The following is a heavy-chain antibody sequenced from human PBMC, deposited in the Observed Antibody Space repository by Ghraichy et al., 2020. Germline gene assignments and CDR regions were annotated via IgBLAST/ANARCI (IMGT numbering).Heavy chain of an antibody. CDR1: GESFSAFY. CDR2: IYYSGST. J-gene: IGHJ4*02. CDR3: ARGIVGATTLDY. Sequence: SETLSLTCAVYGESFSAFYWSWIRQPPGKGLEWIGYIYYSGSTNYNPSLKSRVTISVDTSKNQFSLKLSSVTAADTAVYYCARGIVGATTLDYWGQGTLVTVSS. V-gene: IGHV4-59*08. D-gene: IGHD1-26*01.